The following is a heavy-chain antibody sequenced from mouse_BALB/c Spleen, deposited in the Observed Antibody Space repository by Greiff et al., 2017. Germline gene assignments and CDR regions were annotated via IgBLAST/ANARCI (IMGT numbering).Heavy chain of an antibody. D-gene: IGHD2-10*01. Sequence: VQLQESGPGLVQPSQSLSITCTVSGFSLTSYGVHWVRQSPGKGLEWLGVIWSGGSTDYNAAFISRLSISKDNSKRQVFFKMNSLQANDTAIYYCARNWAYYGNYGGAMDYWGQGTSVTVSS. V-gene: IGHV2-2*02. CDR1: GFSLTSYG. CDR3: ARNWAYYGNYGGAMDY. J-gene: IGHJ4*01. CDR2: IWSGGST.